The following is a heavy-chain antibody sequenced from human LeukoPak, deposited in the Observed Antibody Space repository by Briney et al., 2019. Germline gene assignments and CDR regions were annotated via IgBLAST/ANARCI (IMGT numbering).Heavy chain of an antibody. V-gene: IGHV3-7*03. Sequence: GGSLRLSCAASGFTFSNAWMSWVRQAPGKGLEWVANINHDGTEKNSIDSVKGRFTISRDNTKNSLYLQMNSLGAEDAAVYFCARDGYNYAMDVWGEGTTVTVSS. J-gene: IGHJ6*04. CDR3: ARDGYNYAMDV. CDR1: GFTFSNAW. D-gene: IGHD2-2*02. CDR2: INHDGTEK.